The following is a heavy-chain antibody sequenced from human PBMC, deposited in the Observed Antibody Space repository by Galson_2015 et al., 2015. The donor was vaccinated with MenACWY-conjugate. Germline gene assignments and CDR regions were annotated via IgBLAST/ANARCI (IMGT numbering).Heavy chain of an antibody. D-gene: IGHD2/OR15-2a*01. V-gene: IGHV4-61*08. CDR3: AREFSY. CDR1: GGSASSSGYY. Sequence: SETLSLTCTASGGSASSSGYYWTWIRRPPGKGLEWIGLIYDSGTTKYNPSLKGRVTISLDTSKNQVSLKLSSVTAADTAVYYCAREFSYWGQGTLVTVSS. J-gene: IGHJ4*02. CDR2: IYDSGTT.